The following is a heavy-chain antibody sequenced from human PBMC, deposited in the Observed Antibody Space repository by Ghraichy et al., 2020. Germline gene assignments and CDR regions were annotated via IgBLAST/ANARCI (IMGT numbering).Heavy chain of an antibody. CDR2: ISYDGSNK. CDR1: GFTFSSYA. V-gene: IGHV3-30*04. CDR3: ARDIEQLLRFLEWLLPAY. D-gene: IGHD3-3*01. Sequence: GGSLRLSCAASGFTFSSYAMHWVRQAPGKGLEWVAVISYDGSNKYYADSVKGRFTISRDNSKNTLYLQMNSLRAEDTAVYYCARDIEQLLRFLEWLLPAYWGQGTLVTVSS. J-gene: IGHJ4*02.